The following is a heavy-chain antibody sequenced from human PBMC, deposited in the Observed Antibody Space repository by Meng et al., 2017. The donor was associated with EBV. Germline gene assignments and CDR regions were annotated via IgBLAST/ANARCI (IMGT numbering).Heavy chain of an antibody. CDR2: INTNTGYA. V-gene: IGHV7-4-1*02. Sequence: QVQLGQSGSELKEPGALVKVSCKASGYSLSTFAMNWVRQAPGQGLEWMGWINTNTGYATYAQGFRGRFVFSLETSVSTAYLQINSLKAGDTAMYYCARGLAYGDYGVDYWGQGTLVTVSS. D-gene: IGHD2-21*01. CDR1: GYSLSTFA. J-gene: IGHJ4*02. CDR3: ARGLAYGDYGVDY.